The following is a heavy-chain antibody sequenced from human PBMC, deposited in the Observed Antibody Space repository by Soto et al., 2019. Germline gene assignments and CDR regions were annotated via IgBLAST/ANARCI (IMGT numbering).Heavy chain of an antibody. CDR3: SRGYGRVFDS. Sequence: QVQLQQWGAGLLKPSETLSLTCAVYGGSFSGYYWGWIRQPPGKGLEWIGEINHSGSTNYNPSLNNRVTTSVDTSKIQISLKLSSVTAADTAVYYCSRGYGRVFDSWGQGTLVTVSS. CDR1: GGSFSGYY. J-gene: IGHJ4*02. CDR2: INHSGST. V-gene: IGHV4-34*01. D-gene: IGHD4-17*01.